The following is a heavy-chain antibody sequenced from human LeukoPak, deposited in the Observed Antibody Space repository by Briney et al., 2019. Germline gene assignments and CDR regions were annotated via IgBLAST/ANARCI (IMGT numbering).Heavy chain of an antibody. Sequence: GGSLRLSCAASGFTFSSYAMHWVRQAPGKGLEYVSAISSNGGSTYYANSVKGRFTISRDNSKNTLYLQMGSLRAEDMAVYYCARGNSIALSSSWDYWGQGTLVTVSS. CDR1: GFTFSSYA. CDR2: ISSNGGST. CDR3: ARGNSIALSSSWDY. J-gene: IGHJ4*02. D-gene: IGHD6-13*01. V-gene: IGHV3-64*01.